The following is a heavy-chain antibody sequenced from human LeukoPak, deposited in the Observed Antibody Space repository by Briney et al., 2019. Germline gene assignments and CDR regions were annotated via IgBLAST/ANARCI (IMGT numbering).Heavy chain of an antibody. CDR2: VNPNSGNT. V-gene: IGHV1-18*01. D-gene: IGHD5-12*01. CDR3: ARDWRDSGYDLEDNWFDP. J-gene: IGHJ5*02. Sequence: ASVKVSCKASGYTFTNYDINWVRQATGQGLEWMGWVNPNSGNTNYAQKLQGRVTMTTDTSTSTAYMELRSLRSDDTAVYYCARDWRDSGYDLEDNWFDPWGQGTLVTVSS. CDR1: GYTFTNYD.